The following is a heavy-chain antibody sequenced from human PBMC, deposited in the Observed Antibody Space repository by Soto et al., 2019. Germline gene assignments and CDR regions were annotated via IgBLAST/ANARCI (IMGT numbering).Heavy chain of an antibody. V-gene: IGHV3-9*01. CDR2: ISWNSGSI. D-gene: IGHD6-13*01. CDR3: AKDISSSWEVDY. J-gene: IGHJ4*02. CDR1: GFTFDDYA. Sequence: EVQLVESGGGLVQPGRSLSLSCAASGFTFDDYAMHWVRQAPGQGLEWVSGISWNSGSIGYADSVKGRFTISRDNAKNSLYLQMNSLRAEDTALYDCAKDISSSWEVDYWGQGTLVTVSS.